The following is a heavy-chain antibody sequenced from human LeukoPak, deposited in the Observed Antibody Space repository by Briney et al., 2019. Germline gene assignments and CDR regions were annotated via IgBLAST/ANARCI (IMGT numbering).Heavy chain of an antibody. CDR1: GGSISSYY. D-gene: IGHD1-26*01. V-gene: IGHV4-59*01. Sequence: SETLSLTCTVSGGSISSYYWSWIRQPPGKELGWIGYIYYTGSTNYNPSLKSRVTISVDTSKNQFSLKLSSVTAADTAVYYCARDNGGSWFDPWGQGTLVTVSS. J-gene: IGHJ5*02. CDR3: ARDNGGSWFDP. CDR2: IYYTGST.